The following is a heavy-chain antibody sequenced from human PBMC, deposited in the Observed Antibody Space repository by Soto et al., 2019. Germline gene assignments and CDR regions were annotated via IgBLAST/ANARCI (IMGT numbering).Heavy chain of an antibody. CDR1: GGSISSYY. J-gene: IGHJ4*02. CDR3: ARLRPTDIVVVPAAMTQPYYFDY. CDR2: IYYSGST. D-gene: IGHD2-2*01. Sequence: SETLSLTCTVSGGSISSYYWSWIRQPPGKGLEWIGYIYYSGSTNYNPSLKSRVTISVDTSKNQFSLKLSSVTAADTAVYYCARLRPTDIVVVPAAMTQPYYFDYWGQGTLVTVSS. V-gene: IGHV4-59*08.